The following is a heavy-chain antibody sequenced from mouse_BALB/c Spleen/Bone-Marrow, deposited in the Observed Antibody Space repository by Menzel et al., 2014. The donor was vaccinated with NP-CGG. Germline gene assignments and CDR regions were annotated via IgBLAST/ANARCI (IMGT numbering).Heavy chain of an antibody. CDR1: GYTFTNYW. CDR2: IYPGAVYT. V-gene: IGHV1-63*02. Sequence: VKLMESGAELVRPGTSVKVSCKAAGYTFTNYWIGWVKQRPGHGLEWIGDIYPGAVYTNYNEKFKGKATLTADTSSSTAYMQLSSLTSEDSAIYYCAIHGEAMDYWGQGTSVTVSS. CDR3: AIHGEAMDY. J-gene: IGHJ4*01.